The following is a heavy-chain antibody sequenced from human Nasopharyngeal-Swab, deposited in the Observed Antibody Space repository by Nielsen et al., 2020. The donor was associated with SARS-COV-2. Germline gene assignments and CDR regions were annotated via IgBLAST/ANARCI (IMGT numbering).Heavy chain of an antibody. CDR1: GYTFTSYA. CDR2: INTNTGNP. Sequence: ASVKVSCKASGYTFTSYAMNWVRQAPGQGLEWMGWINTNTGNPTYAQGFTGRFAFSLDTSVSTAYLQISSLKAEDTAVYYCARGPSPYSSSWYDWFDPWGQGTLVTVSS. V-gene: IGHV7-4-1*02. J-gene: IGHJ5*02. CDR3: ARGPSPYSSSWYDWFDP. D-gene: IGHD6-13*01.